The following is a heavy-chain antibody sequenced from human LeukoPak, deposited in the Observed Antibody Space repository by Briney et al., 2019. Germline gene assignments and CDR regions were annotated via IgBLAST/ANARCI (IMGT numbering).Heavy chain of an antibody. Sequence: GGSLRLSCAASGFTFSGYGMHWVRQAPGKGLEWVAVISYDGSNKYYADSVKGRFTISRDNSKNTLYLQMNSLRAEDTAVYYCAKDMGIAANYFDYWGQGTLVTVSS. CDR2: ISYDGSNK. J-gene: IGHJ4*02. D-gene: IGHD6-13*01. CDR3: AKDMGIAANYFDY. CDR1: GFTFSGYG. V-gene: IGHV3-30*18.